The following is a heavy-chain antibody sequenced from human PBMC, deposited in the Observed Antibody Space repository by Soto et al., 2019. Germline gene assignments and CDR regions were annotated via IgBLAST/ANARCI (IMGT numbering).Heavy chain of an antibody. CDR3: EKRYSEEHFDY. CDR1: GFTFSSYA. V-gene: IGHV3-23*01. CDR2: ISGSGGST. Sequence: EVQLLESGGGLVQPGGSLRLSCAASGFTFSSYAMSWVRQAPGKWLEWVSAISGSGGSTYYAASVKGRFTISRDNSKNTLYLQMNSLRAEDTAVYYCEKRYSEEHFDYWGQGTLVTVSS. D-gene: IGHD1-26*01. J-gene: IGHJ4*02.